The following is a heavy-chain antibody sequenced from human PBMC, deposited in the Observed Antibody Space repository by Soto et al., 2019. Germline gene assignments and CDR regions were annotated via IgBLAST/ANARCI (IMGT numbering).Heavy chain of an antibody. Sequence: QVHLVQSGAEVKKPGASVKVSCKASNETLTTYGISWVPQAPGQGLEWMGWVSGYSGHSSSAQEFQDRVIMTTDTSTNTAYMELRSLTSDDSAVYFCARDSSSSGYYYGMDVWGQGTTVTVS. V-gene: IGHV1-18*01. CDR3: ARDSSSSGYYYGMDV. J-gene: IGHJ6*02. D-gene: IGHD6-6*01. CDR2: VSGYSGHS. CDR1: NETLTTYG.